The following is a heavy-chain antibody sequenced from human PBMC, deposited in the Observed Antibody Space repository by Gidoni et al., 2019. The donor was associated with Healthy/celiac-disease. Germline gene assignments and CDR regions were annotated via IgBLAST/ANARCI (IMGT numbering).Heavy chain of an antibody. CDR3: ARDLAYDSSGYYFDY. J-gene: IGHJ4*02. CDR1: GFTVRSNY. V-gene: IGHV3-53*01. Sequence: EVQLVESGGGLIQPGGSLRLSCAASGFTVRSNYMSWVRQAPGKGLEWVSVIYSGVSTYDADSVKGRFTISRDNSKNTLYLQMNSLRAEDTAVYYCARDLAYDSSGYYFDYWGQGTLVTVSS. D-gene: IGHD3-22*01. CDR2: IYSGVST.